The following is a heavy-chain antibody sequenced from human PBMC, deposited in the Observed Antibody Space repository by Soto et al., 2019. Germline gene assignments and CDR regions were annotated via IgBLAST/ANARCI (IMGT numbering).Heavy chain of an antibody. D-gene: IGHD6-13*01. J-gene: IGHJ5*02. CDR2: IIPILGIA. V-gene: IGHV1-69*08. Sequence: QVQLVQSGAEVKKPGSSVKVSCKASGGTFSSYTISWVRQAPGQGLEWMGRIIPILGIANYAQKFQGRVTITADKSTSTAYMELSSLRSEDTAVYYCARDQGGDIAAPKENWFDPWGQGTLVTVSS. CDR3: ARDQGGDIAAPKENWFDP. CDR1: GGTFSSYT.